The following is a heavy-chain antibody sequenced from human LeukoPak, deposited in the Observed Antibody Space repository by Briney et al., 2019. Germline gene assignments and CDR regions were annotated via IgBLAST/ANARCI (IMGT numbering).Heavy chain of an antibody. D-gene: IGHD3-10*01. CDR1: GLTFSGYA. V-gene: IGHV3-23*01. J-gene: IGHJ4*02. Sequence: GGSLRLSCAASGLTFSGYAMSWVRQIPGKGLEWVSVISESGGSTYYADSVKGRFTISRDNSKNTLYLQMNSLRAEDSAIYYCAKRVSYSSGSHFDYWGRGTLVTVSS. CDR2: ISESGGST. CDR3: AKRVSYSSGSHFDY.